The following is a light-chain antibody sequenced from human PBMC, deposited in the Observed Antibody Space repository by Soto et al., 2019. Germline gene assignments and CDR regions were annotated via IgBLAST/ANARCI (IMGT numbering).Light chain of an antibody. CDR3: QQYGGSPT. V-gene: IGKV3-20*01. J-gene: IGKJ1*01. CDR2: GTY. Sequence: EIVLTQSPGTLSLSPGERVTLSCRASQSFSGNYLTWYQHKPGQAPRLLIYGTYNRATGIPDRFSGSGSGTDFSLTISRLEPEDSAMYYCQQYGGSPTFGQGTKVDIK. CDR1: QSFSGNY.